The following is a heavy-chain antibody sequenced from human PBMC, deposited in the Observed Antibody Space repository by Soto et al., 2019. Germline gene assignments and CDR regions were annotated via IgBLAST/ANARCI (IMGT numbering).Heavy chain of an antibody. Sequence: GASVKVSCKASGGTFSSYAISWVRQAPGQGLEWMGGIIPIFGTANYAQKFQGRVTITADKSTSTAYMELSSLRSEDTAVYYCARPSAATTSTGWYFDYWGQGTMVTVYS. J-gene: IGHJ4*02. V-gene: IGHV1-69*06. D-gene: IGHD4-17*01. CDR3: ARPSAATTSTGWYFDY. CDR2: IIPIFGTA. CDR1: GGTFSSYA.